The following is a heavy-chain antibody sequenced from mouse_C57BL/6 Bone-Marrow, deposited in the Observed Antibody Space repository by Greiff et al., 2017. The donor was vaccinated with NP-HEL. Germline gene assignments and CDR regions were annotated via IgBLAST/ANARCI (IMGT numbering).Heavy chain of an antibody. CDR3: VRGDYYGSSPAWFAY. Sequence: EVQLQQSVAELVRPGASVKLSCTASGFNIENTYMHWVKQRPEQGLEWIGRIDPANGNTKYAPKFQGKATITADTSSNTAYLQLSSLTSEDTAIYYCVRGDYYGSSPAWFAYWGQGTLVTVSA. D-gene: IGHD1-1*01. CDR2: IDPANGNT. V-gene: IGHV14-3*01. CDR1: GFNIENTY. J-gene: IGHJ3*01.